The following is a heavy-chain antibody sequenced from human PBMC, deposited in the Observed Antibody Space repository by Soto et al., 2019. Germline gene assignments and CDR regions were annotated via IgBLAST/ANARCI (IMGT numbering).Heavy chain of an antibody. V-gene: IGHV3-73*01. D-gene: IGHD4-4*01. CDR2: IRSKANSYAT. J-gene: IGHJ6*02. Sequence: GGSLRLSCAASGFTFSGSAMHWVRQASGKGLEWVGRIRSKANSYATAYAASVKGRFTISRDDSKNTAYLQMNSLKTEDTAVYSCTRHRTYSNYFYCMDVWGQGTTVTVSS. CDR1: GFTFSGSA. CDR3: TRHRTYSNYFYCMDV.